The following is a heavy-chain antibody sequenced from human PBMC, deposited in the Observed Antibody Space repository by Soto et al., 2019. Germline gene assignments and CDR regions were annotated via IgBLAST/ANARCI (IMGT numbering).Heavy chain of an antibody. CDR1: GGSFSGYY. CDR2: INHSGST. D-gene: IGHD3-9*01. CDR3: ARVYNEILTGIDY. V-gene: IGHV4-34*01. J-gene: IGHJ4*02. Sequence: SETLSLTCAVYGGSFSGYYWSWIRQPPGKGLEWIGEINHSGSTNYNPSLKSRVTISVDTSKNQFSLKLSSVTAADTAVYYCARVYNEILTGIDYWGQGTLVTVSS.